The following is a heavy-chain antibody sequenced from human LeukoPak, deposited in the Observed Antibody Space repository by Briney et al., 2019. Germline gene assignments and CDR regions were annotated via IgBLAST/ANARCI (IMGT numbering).Heavy chain of an antibody. V-gene: IGHV3-33*01. Sequence: GGSLRLSCAASGFIFSNYGMHWVRQAPGKGLEWVAVIWHDGSNKYYADSVRGRFTISRDNSKNTLYLQMNSLRAEDTAAYHCVFYDFWSGYDTSDIWGQGTLVTVSS. CDR1: GFIFSNYG. D-gene: IGHD3-3*01. CDR2: IWHDGSNK. J-gene: IGHJ3*02. CDR3: VFYDFWSGYDTSDI.